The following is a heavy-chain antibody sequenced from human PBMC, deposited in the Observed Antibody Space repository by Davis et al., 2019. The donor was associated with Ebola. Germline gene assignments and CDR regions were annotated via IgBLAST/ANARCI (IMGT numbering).Heavy chain of an antibody. V-gene: IGHV3-33*01. CDR1: GFTFSSYG. CDR2: IWYDGSNK. J-gene: IGHJ4*02. D-gene: IGHD4-17*01. CDR3: ARGEKRYTVPTDYFDY. Sequence: GESLKISCAASGFTFSSYGMHWVRQAPGKGLEWVAVIWYDGSNKYYADSVKGRFTISRDNSKNTLYLQMNSLRAEDTAVYYCARGEKRYTVPTDYFDYWGQGTLVTVSS.